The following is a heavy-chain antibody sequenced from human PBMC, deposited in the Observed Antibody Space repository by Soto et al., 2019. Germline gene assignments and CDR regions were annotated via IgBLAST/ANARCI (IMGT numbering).Heavy chain of an antibody. CDR2: ISGSGGST. V-gene: IGHV3-23*01. CDR1: GFTFSSYA. CDR3: AKGYYGSGSYYTRFDP. Sequence: VQLLESGGGLVQPGGSLRLSCAASGFTFSSYAMSWVRQAPGKGLEWVSAISGSGGSTYYADSVKGRFTISRDNSKNTLYLQMNSLRAEDTAVYYCAKGYYGSGSYYTRFDPWGQGTLVTVSS. J-gene: IGHJ5*02. D-gene: IGHD3-10*01.